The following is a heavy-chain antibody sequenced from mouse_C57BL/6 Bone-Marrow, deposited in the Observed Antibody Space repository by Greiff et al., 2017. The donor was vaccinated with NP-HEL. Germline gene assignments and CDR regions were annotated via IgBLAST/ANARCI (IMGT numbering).Heavy chain of an antibody. CDR3: ARHGARTTVVAPNWDFDV. J-gene: IGHJ1*03. CDR1: GYNFTEYT. CDR2: FYPGSGSI. V-gene: IGHV1-62-2*01. D-gene: IGHD1-1*01. Sequence: QVHVKQSGAELVKPGASVKLSCKASGYNFTEYTIHWVKPRSGKGFEWIGWFYPGSGSIKFNEKFKDKANLPADKSSSTVYMELSRLPSEDSAVYFCARHGARTTVVAPNWDFDVWGTGTTVTVSS.